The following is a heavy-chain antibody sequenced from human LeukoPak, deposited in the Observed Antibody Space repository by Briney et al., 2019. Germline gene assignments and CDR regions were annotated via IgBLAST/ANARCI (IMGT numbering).Heavy chain of an antibody. CDR1: GGTFSSYA. CDR2: IIPILGIA. CDR3: ARDSYSSGWDDY. V-gene: IGHV1-69*04. D-gene: IGHD6-19*01. Sequence: GASVKVSCKASGGTFSSYAISWVRQAPGQGLEWMGRIIPILGIANYAQKFQGRVTITADKSTSTAYMELSSLRSEDTAAYYCARDSYSSGWDDYWGQGTLVTVSS. J-gene: IGHJ4*02.